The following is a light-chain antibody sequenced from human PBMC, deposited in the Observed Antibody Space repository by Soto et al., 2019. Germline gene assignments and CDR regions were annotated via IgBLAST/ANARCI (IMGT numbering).Light chain of an antibody. CDR2: EVT. CDR3: NSYTTSSPYVV. V-gene: IGLV2-14*01. J-gene: IGLJ2*01. CDR1: SSDVGGYNY. Sequence: QSALTQPASVSGSPGQSTTISCTGTSSDVGGYNYVSWYQQHPGKAPKLMIYEVTNRPSGVSDRFSGSKSGNTASLTISGLQAEDEADYYCNSYTTSSPYVVFGGGTKLT.